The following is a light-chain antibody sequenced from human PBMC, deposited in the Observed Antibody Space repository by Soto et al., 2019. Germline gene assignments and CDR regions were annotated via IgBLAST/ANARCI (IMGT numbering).Light chain of an antibody. CDR1: QSLVYSDGNTY. CDR2: KVS. V-gene: IGKV2-30*01. Sequence: DVVMTQSPLSLPVTLGQPASISCRSSQSLVYSDGNTYLNWFQQRPGQSPRRLIYKVSNRDSGVPARFSGSGSGTDFTLKISRVEADDVGVYYCMQGTRPFTFGPGNKVDIK. CDR3: MQGTRPFT. J-gene: IGKJ3*01.